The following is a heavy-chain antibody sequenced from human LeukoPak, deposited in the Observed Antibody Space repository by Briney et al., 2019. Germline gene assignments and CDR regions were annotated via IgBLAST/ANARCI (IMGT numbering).Heavy chain of an antibody. Sequence: GGSLRLSCAASGFTFSNAWMNWVRQAPGKGLEWVGHIKSKPDRGATDYAAPVKGRFTISRDDSKNTLYLQMNSLKTEDTAVYYCTTDLRLDYGDSQGGYFDYWGQGTLVTVSS. CDR1: GFTFSNAW. CDR2: IKSKPDRGAT. CDR3: TTDLRLDYGDSQGGYFDY. V-gene: IGHV3-15*01. J-gene: IGHJ4*02. D-gene: IGHD4-17*01.